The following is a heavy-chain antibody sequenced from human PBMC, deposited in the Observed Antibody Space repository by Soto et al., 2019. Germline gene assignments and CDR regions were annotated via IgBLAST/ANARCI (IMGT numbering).Heavy chain of an antibody. V-gene: IGHV1-18*01. CDR3: ARWRYGDY. CDR2: SSAHNGNT. Sequence: QVHLVQSGAEVKKPGASAKVSCKGSGYAFTTYGITWVRLAPGQGLEWMGWSSAHNGNTNYAQKPKGRVTVTRDTSTSAAYMELRSLRSDDTAEYYCARWRYGDYWGQGALVTVSS. D-gene: IGHD1-1*01. J-gene: IGHJ4*02. CDR1: GYAFTTYG.